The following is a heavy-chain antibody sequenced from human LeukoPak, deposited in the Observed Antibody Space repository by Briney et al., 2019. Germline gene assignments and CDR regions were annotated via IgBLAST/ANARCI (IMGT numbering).Heavy chain of an antibody. CDR1: GGSISSYY. Sequence: PSETLSLTCTVSGGSISSYYWSWIRQPPGKGLEWIAYIYYSGTTKYNPSLKSRVTISVDTSKNQFSLKLSSVTAADTAVYYCARHGGNHFLYWGQGILVTVSS. D-gene: IGHD1-26*01. V-gene: IGHV4-59*08. J-gene: IGHJ4*02. CDR3: ARHGGNHFLY. CDR2: IYYSGTT.